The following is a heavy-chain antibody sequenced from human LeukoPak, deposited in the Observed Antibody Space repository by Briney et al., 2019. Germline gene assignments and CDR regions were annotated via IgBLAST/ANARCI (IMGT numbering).Heavy chain of an antibody. CDR2: INHSGST. D-gene: IGHD6-13*01. Sequence: PSETLSLTCAVYGGSFSGYYWSWIRQPPGKGLEWIGEINHSGSTNYNPSLKSRVTISVDTSKNQFSLQLNSVTPEDTAVYYCAREQQLVQPNFDYWGQGTLVTVSS. V-gene: IGHV4-34*01. CDR1: GGSFSGYY. J-gene: IGHJ4*02. CDR3: AREQQLVQPNFDY.